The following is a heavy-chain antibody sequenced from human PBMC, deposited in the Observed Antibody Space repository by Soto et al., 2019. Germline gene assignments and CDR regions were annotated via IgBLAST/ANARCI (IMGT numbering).Heavy chain of an antibody. J-gene: IGHJ5*02. CDR2: IYYSGST. Sequence: SETLSLTCTVSGDSMSSYYWSWIRQPPGKGLEWIGYIYYSGSTTYNPSLRSRVTMSVDTSKNQFSLRLSSVTAADTAVYYCAREPQLGWFDPWGQGTLVTVPS. D-gene: IGHD2-2*01. CDR1: GDSMSSYY. V-gene: IGHV4-59*01. CDR3: AREPQLGWFDP.